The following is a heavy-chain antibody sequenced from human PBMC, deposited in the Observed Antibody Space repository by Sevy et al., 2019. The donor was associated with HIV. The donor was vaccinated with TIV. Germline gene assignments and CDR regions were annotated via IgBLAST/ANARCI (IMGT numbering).Heavy chain of an antibody. CDR1: GGSISSGGYY. V-gene: IGHV4-31*03. J-gene: IGHJ3*02. Sequence: SETLSLTCTVSGGSISSGGYYWSWIRQHPGKGLEWIGYIYYSGSTYYNPSLKSRVTISVDTSKNQFSLKLSSVTAADTAVYYCASDDPITFGGVIGHDAFDIWGQGTMVTVSS. D-gene: IGHD3-16*02. CDR2: IYYSGST. CDR3: ASDDPITFGGVIGHDAFDI.